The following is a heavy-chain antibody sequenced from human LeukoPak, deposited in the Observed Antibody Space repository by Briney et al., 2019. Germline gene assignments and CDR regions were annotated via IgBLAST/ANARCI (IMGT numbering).Heavy chain of an antibody. CDR3: ARVTRFGGVIVNFDY. J-gene: IGHJ4*02. V-gene: IGHV4-34*01. CDR1: GGSFSGYY. D-gene: IGHD3-16*02. Sequence: SETLSLTCAVYGGSFSGYYWSWIRQPPGKGLEWSGEINHSGSTKYNPSLKSRVTISVDTSKNQFSLKLSSVTAADTAVYYCARVTRFGGVIVNFDYWGQGTLVTVSS. CDR2: INHSGST.